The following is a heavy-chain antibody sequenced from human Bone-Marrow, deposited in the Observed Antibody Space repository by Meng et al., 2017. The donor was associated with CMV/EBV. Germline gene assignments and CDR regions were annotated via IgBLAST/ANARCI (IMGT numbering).Heavy chain of an antibody. D-gene: IGHD3-3*01. CDR1: GYTFTSYG. J-gene: IGHJ6*01. Sequence: ASVKVSCKASGYTFTSYGISWVRQAPGQGLEWMGWISAYNGNTNYAQKLQGRVTMTTDTSTRTAYMELRSLRSDDAAVYDCARGKFLKEIIGVDAGSMDVWGQGTTVTVSS. V-gene: IGHV1-18*01. CDR3: ARGKFLKEIIGVDAGSMDV. CDR2: ISAYNGNT.